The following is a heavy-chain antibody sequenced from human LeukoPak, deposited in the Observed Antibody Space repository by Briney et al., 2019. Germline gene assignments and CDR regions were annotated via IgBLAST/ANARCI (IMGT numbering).Heavy chain of an antibody. D-gene: IGHD6-19*01. CDR2: ISTYNGNT. J-gene: IGHJ3*02. CDR3: ARAGGWAREDYKADAFDI. Sequence: ASVKVSCKASGYTFTNFGISWVRRAPGQGLERMGWISTYNGNTNYAQKVQGRVTMTTDTSTSTAYMELRSLRSDDTAVYYCARAGGWAREDYKADAFDIWGQGTMVTVSS. V-gene: IGHV1-18*01. CDR1: GYTFTNFG.